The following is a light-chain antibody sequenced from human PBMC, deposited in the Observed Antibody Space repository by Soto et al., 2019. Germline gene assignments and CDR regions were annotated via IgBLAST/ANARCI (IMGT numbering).Light chain of an antibody. CDR2: DAS. CDR3: QQYDSWPPIT. CDR1: QSVSSY. V-gene: IGKV3-11*01. Sequence: IVLTHSPGTLCFSPWYRSTLSFCSSQSVSSYLAWYQQKPGQAPRLLIYDASNRATGIPARFSGSGSGTDFTLTISSLEPEDFAVYYCQQYDSWPPITFGQGTRLEIK. J-gene: IGKJ5*01.